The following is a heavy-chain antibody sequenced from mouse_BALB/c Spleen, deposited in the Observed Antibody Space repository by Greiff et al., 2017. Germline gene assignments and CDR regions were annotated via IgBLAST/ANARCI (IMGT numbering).Heavy chain of an antibody. CDR3: ARYYRYLDY. Sequence: VQLQQPGAELVKPGASVKLSCKASGYTFTSYWMHWVKQRPGQGLEWIGEIDPSDSYTNYNQKFKGKATLTVDTSSSTAYMQLSSLTSEDSAVYYCARYYRYLDYWGQGTSVTVSS. CDR1: GYTFTSYW. CDR2: IDPSDSYT. D-gene: IGHD2-14*01. J-gene: IGHJ4*01. V-gene: IGHV1-69*02.